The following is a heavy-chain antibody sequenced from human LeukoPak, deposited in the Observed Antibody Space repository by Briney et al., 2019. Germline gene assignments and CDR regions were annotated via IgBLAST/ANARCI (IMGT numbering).Heavy chain of an antibody. CDR2: IWYDGSNK. CDR1: GFTFSSYG. J-gene: IGHJ6*02. Sequence: PGRSLRLSCAASGFTFSSYGMHWVRQAPGKGLEWVAVIWYDGSNKYYADSVKGRFTISRDNSKNTLYLQMNSLRAEDTAVYYCARGGDSFYYYGMDVWGQGTTVTVSS. D-gene: IGHD3-22*01. V-gene: IGHV3-33*01. CDR3: ARGGDSFYYYGMDV.